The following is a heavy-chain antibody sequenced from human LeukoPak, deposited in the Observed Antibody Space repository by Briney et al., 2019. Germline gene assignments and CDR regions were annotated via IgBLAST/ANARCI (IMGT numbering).Heavy chain of an antibody. CDR3: ARRYCSSTSCTLDY. CDR1: GFTFSTYY. D-gene: IGHD2-2*01. V-gene: IGHV3-21*01. CDR2: ITGSSSYI. Sequence: PGGSLRLSCAASGFTFSTYYMNWVRQAPGKGLEWVSFITGSSSYIYYTDSVKGRFTISRDNAKNSLFLQMNSLRAEDTAVYYCARRYCSSTSCTLDYWGQGTLVTVSS. J-gene: IGHJ4*02.